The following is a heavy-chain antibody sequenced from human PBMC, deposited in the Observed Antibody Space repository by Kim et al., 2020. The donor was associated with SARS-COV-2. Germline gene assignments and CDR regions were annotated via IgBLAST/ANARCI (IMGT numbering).Heavy chain of an antibody. CDR2: ISGSGGST. Sequence: GGSLRLSCAASGFTFSSYAMSWVRQAPGKGLEWVSAISGSGGSTYYADSVKGRFTISRDNSKNTLYLQMNSLRAEDTAVYYCAKDQSRERGWHPRGYFDLWGRGTLVTVSS. J-gene: IGHJ2*01. D-gene: IGHD1-26*01. CDR3: AKDQSRERGWHPRGYFDL. CDR1: GFTFSSYA. V-gene: IGHV3-23*01.